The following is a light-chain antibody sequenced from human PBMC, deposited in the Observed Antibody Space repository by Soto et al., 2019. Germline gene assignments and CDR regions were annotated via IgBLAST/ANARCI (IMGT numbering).Light chain of an antibody. CDR3: QSYDSSLSSYV. CDR1: SSNIGAGYD. J-gene: IGLJ1*01. V-gene: IGLV1-40*01. Sequence: QSVLTQPPAVSGAPGQMVTISCTGSSSNIGAGYDVHWYQQLPGTAPKLLIYSNSNRPSGVPDRFSGSKSGSSASLAITGLQDEDEADYNCQSYDSSLSSYVFGSGTKVTVL. CDR2: SNS.